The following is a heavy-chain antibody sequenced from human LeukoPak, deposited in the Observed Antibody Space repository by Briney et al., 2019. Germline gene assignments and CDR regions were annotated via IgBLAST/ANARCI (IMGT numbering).Heavy chain of an antibody. CDR1: GFTFSSYW. Sequence: GGSLRLSCAASGFTFSSYWMSWVRQAPGKGLEWVANIKQDGSEKYYVDSVKGRFTISRDNAKNSLYLQMNSLRAEDTAVYYCARVISSGYYRWFDPWGQGTLVTVSS. V-gene: IGHV3-7*01. J-gene: IGHJ5*02. CDR3: ARVISSGYYRWFDP. D-gene: IGHD3-22*01. CDR2: IKQDGSEK.